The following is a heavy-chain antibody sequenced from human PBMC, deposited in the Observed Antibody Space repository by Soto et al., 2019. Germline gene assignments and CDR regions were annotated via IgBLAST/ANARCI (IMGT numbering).Heavy chain of an antibody. CDR2: IFDSGPT. CDR3: AWWTTVDFDY. V-gene: IGHV4-59*01. D-gene: IGHD4-17*01. CDR1: GVSLSSYY. Sequence: QVQLQESGPGLVKPSETLSLTCTVSGVSLSSYYRTWIRQPPGKGLECIGYIFDSGPTDYNPSLKGRVTISVDTSKNPFALKLSSVTAADTAVYYCAWWTTVDFDYWGQGTLVTVSS. J-gene: IGHJ4*02.